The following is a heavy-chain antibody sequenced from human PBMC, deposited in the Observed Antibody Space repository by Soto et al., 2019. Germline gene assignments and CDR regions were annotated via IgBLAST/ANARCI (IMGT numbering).Heavy chain of an antibody. CDR1: GFTFSSYA. J-gene: IGHJ6*02. V-gene: IGHV3-23*01. CDR3: AKISGRDANYGDYSYYYYFGMDV. CDR2: ISGSGGST. Sequence: EVQLLESGGCLVQPGGSLRLSCAASGFTFSSYAMSWVRQAPGKGLEWISSISGSGGSTYYADSVKGRFTISRDNSKNTLYLEVSGLRAEDTAVYYCAKISGRDANYGDYSYYYYFGMDVWGQGTTVTVSS. D-gene: IGHD4-17*01.